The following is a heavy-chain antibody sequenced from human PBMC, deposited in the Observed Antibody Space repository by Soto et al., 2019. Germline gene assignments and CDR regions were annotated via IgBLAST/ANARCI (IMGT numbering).Heavy chain of an antibody. Sequence: EASVKVSCKASGYTFTGYYMHWVRQAPGQGLEWMGWINPNSGGTNYAQKFQGRVTMTRDTSISTAYMELSRLRSDDTAVYYCARDRREAARNFDYWGQGTLVTVSS. D-gene: IGHD6-6*01. CDR3: ARDRREAARNFDY. V-gene: IGHV1-2*02. CDR1: GYTFTGYY. CDR2: INPNSGGT. J-gene: IGHJ4*02.